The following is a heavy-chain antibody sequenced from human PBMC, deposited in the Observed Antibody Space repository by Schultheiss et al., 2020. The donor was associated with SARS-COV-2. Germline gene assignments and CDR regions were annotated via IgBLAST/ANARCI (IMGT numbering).Heavy chain of an antibody. CDR3: ARDRDSSGHDAFDI. V-gene: IGHV3-23*01. CDR1: GFSFSNYA. CDR2: LSGTGGST. D-gene: IGHD6-19*01. J-gene: IGHJ3*02. Sequence: GGSLRLSCEASGFSFSNYAMSWVRQAPGKGLEWVSALSGTGGSTYYADSVKGRFTISRDNSKNTLYLQMNSLRAEDTAVYYCARDRDSSGHDAFDIWGQGTTVTVSS.